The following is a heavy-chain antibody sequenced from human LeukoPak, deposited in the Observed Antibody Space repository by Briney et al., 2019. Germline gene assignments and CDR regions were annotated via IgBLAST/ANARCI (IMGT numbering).Heavy chain of an antibody. D-gene: IGHD4-23*01. V-gene: IGHV3-30*04. J-gene: IGHJ4*02. CDR2: ISYDGSNK. CDR1: GFTFSSYE. Sequence: GGSLRLSCAASGFTFSSYEMNWVRQAPGKGLEWVAVISYDGSNKYYADSVKGRFTISRDNSKNTLYLQMNSLRAEDTAVYYCAREKVGTDYWGQGTLVTVSS. CDR3: AREKVGTDY.